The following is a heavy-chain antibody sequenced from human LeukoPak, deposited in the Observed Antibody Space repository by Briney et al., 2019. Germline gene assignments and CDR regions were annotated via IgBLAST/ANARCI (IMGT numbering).Heavy chain of an antibody. CDR2: IKQDGSEK. V-gene: IGHV3-7*04. Sequence: HSGGSLRLSCAVSGFTFSSYWMSWVRQAPGKGLEWVANIKQDGSEKYLVDSVKGRFTISRDNAKNSLYLQMESLRAEDTAVYYCARGEYYYDGGYWGQETLVTVSS. CDR1: GFTFSSYW. D-gene: IGHD3-22*01. CDR3: ARGEYYYDGGY. J-gene: IGHJ4*02.